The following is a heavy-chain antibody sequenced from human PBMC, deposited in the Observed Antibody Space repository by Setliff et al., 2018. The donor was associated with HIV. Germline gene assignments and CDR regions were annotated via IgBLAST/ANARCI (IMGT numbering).Heavy chain of an antibody. J-gene: IGHJ4*02. D-gene: IGHD3-22*01. CDR3: ARGSGGYYYDSSGYLDY. CDR2: IYHSGNT. CDR1: GYSIRSGYY. V-gene: IGHV4-38-2*01. Sequence: SETLSLTCAVSGYSIRSGYYWGWIRQPPGKGLEWIGNIYHSGNTFHNPSLKSRVTISVDTSKNQFSLKLSSVTAADTAVYYCARGSGGYYYDSSGYLDYWGQGTLVTVSS.